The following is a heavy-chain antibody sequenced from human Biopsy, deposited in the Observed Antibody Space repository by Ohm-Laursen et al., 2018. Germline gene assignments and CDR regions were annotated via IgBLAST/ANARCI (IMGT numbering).Heavy chain of an antibody. CDR3: ARHHCTNGVCLGVYFDY. CDR1: GFSFSEYA. Sequence: SLRLSCAASGFSFSEYAMSWVRQAPGKGLEWVSVIYTGGTTHYADSVRGRFTISRDNSKNTLYLQMNSLRAEDTAVYYCARHHCTNGVCLGVYFDYWGQGTTVTVSS. CDR2: IYTGGTT. D-gene: IGHD2-8*01. V-gene: IGHV3-66*04. J-gene: IGHJ4*03.